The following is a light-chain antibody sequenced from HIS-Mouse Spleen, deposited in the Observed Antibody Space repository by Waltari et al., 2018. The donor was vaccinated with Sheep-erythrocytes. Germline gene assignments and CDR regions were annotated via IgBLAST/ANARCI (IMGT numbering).Light chain of an antibody. CDR2: YDD. Sequence: QSVLTQPPSVSEAPRQRVTIPCSGSSPNIGTNAVNWYQQLPGKAPKLLIYYDDLLPSGVSDRFSGSKSGTSASLAISGLQSEDEADYYCAAWDDRLNGVVFGGGTKLTVL. J-gene: IGLJ2*01. V-gene: IGLV1-36*01. CDR3: AAWDDRLNGVV. CDR1: SPNIGTNA.